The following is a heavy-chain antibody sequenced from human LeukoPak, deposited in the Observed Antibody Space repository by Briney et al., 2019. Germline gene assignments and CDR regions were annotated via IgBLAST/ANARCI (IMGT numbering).Heavy chain of an antibody. Sequence: ASVKVSCKVSGYTLTELSMHWVRQAPGKGLEWMGGFDPEDGETIYAQKLQGRVTMTTDTSTSTAYMELRSLRSDDTAVYYCARVGAMALDYWGQGTLVTVSS. D-gene: IGHD5-18*01. CDR2: FDPEDGET. CDR1: GYTLTELS. CDR3: ARVGAMALDY. V-gene: IGHV1-24*01. J-gene: IGHJ4*02.